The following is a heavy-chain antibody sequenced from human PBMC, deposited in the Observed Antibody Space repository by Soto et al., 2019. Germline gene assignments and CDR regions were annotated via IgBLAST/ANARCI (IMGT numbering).Heavy chain of an antibody. V-gene: IGHV4-30-4*01. J-gene: IGHJ5*02. CDR2: IYYSGST. CDR1: GGSISSGDYY. Sequence: SETLSLTCTVSGGSISSGDYYWSWIRHPPGKGLEWIGYIYYSGSTYYNPSLKSRVTISVDTSKNQFSLKLSSVTAADTAVYYCAGSSGSWFDPWGQGTLVTVSS. D-gene: IGHD1-1*01. CDR3: AGSSGSWFDP.